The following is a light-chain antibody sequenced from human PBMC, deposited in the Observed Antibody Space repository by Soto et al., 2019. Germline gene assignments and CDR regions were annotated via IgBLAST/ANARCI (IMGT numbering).Light chain of an antibody. CDR3: QYCGNSRYT. V-gene: IGKV3-20*01. Sequence: EVVLTQSPGTLSLSPGERATLSCRASQSVRTSDVTWYQHQPGQAPRLLIYGAFNTTADIPDRFSGGGSGTDFTLIISRLEAEDFGVYYCQYCGNSRYTFGQGTRLEIK. CDR2: GAF. CDR1: QSVRTSD. J-gene: IGKJ2*01.